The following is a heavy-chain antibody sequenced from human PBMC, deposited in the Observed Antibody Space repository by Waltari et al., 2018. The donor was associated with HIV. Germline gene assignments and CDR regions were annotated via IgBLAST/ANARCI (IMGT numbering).Heavy chain of an antibody. V-gene: IGHV4-39*01. CDR2: IYYRGNT. J-gene: IGHJ6*02. Sequence: QLQLQESGPGLVKPSETLSLTCTVSGGSISTSSYYWGWIRQPPGKGPYSIGNIYYRGNTFYHSALNRRVTMSVDTSRNQFSLNLGSVTAADTAVYYCARVARRGLVWGSPWYYGMDVWGQGTTVTVSS. D-gene: IGHD7-27*01. CDR1: GGSISTSSYY. CDR3: ARVARRGLVWGSPWYYGMDV.